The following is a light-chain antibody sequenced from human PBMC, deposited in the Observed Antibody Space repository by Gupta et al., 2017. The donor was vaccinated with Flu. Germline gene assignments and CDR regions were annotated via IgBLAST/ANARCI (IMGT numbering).Light chain of an antibody. V-gene: IGLV3-21*02. CDR1: NIESKS. CDR2: DDS. Sequence: SYVLTPPPSASVAPGQTARMTCEGNNIESKSVHWYQQRPGLAPVLVVFDDSDRPSGIPERFAGSNSGNTATLTISRAEGGDEADYYCQVWDSSSDHSVVFGGGTKLTVL. CDR3: QVWDSSSDHSVV. J-gene: IGLJ2*01.